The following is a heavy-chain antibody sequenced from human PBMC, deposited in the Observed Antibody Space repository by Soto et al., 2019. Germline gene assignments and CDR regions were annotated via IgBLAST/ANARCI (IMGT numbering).Heavy chain of an antibody. D-gene: IGHD6-19*01. Sequence: EVQLVESGGGLVQPGGSLTLSCAASGFTFSIYWMTWVRQAPGKGLEWVANIKQDGSEKYYVDSVKGRFTISRDNAQNSVYLQMGSVRAEDTAVYCCAREVAVALWGQGTRVTVSS. J-gene: IGHJ4*02. V-gene: IGHV3-7*04. CDR2: IKQDGSEK. CDR1: GFTFSIYW. CDR3: AREVAVAL.